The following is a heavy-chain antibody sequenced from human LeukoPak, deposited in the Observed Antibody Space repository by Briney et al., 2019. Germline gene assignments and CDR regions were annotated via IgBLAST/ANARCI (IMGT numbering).Heavy chain of an antibody. CDR2: IIPIFGTA. J-gene: IGHJ5*02. Sequence: ASVKVSCKASGGTFSSYAISWVRQAPGQGLEWMGGIIPIFGTANYAQKFQGRVTITTDESTSTAYMELSSLRSEDTAVYYCARGRSGSYWWFDPWGQGTLVTVSS. D-gene: IGHD1-26*01. CDR3: ARGRSGSYWWFDP. V-gene: IGHV1-69*05. CDR1: GGTFSSYA.